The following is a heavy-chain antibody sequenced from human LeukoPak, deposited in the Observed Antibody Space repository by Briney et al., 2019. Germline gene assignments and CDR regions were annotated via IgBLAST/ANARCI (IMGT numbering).Heavy chain of an antibody. J-gene: IGHJ6*02. CDR3: ARWAYYDFWSGYSAYYGMDV. CDR1: GYTFTSYG. Sequence: ASVKVSCKASGYTFTSYGISWVRQAPGQGLEWMGWISAYNGNTNYEQKLQGRVTMTADTSTSTAYMELRSLRSDDTAVYYCARWAYYDFWSGYSAYYGMDVWGQGTTVTVSS. V-gene: IGHV1-18*01. CDR2: ISAYNGNT. D-gene: IGHD3-3*01.